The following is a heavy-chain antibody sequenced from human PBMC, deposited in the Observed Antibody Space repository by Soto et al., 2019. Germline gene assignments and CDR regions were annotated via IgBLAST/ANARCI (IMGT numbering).Heavy chain of an antibody. D-gene: IGHD6-13*01. CDR2: IYPGDSDT. Sequence: GESLKISCKGSGYSFTSYWIGWVRQMPGKGLEWMGIIYPGDSDTRYSPSFQGQVTISADKSISTAYLQWSSLKASDTAMYYCARRGIAAAGTPRYYGMAVWGQGTTVPVSS. J-gene: IGHJ6*02. CDR3: ARRGIAAAGTPRYYGMAV. CDR1: GYSFTSYW. V-gene: IGHV5-51*01.